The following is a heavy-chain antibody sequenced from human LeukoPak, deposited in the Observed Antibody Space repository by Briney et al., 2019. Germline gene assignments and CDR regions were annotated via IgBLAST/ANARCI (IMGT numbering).Heavy chain of an antibody. J-gene: IGHJ4*02. CDR3: ASLSGYCSGGSCNDH. CDR1: GYTFTGYY. CDR2: INPNSGGT. D-gene: IGHD2-15*01. Sequence: ASVKVSCKASGYTFTGYYMHWVRQAPGQGLEWMGWINPNSGGTNYAQKFQGRVTMTRDTSISTAYMELSRLRSDDTAVYYCASLSGYCSGGSCNDHWGQGTLVTVSS. V-gene: IGHV1-2*02.